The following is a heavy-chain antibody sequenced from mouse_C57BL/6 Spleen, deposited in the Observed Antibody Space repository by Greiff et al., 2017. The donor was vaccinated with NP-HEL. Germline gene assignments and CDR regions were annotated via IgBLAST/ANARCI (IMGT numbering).Heavy chain of an antibody. J-gene: IGHJ4*01. V-gene: IGHV6-3*01. D-gene: IGHD2-5*01. CDR3: TAPYYSNYVDYAMDY. CDR1: GFTFSNYW. CDR2: IRLKSDNYAT. Sequence: EVHLVESGGGLVQPGGSMKLSCVASGFTFSNYWMNWVRQSPEKGLEWVAQIRLKSDNYATHYAESVKGRFTISRDDSKSSVYLQMNNLRAEDTGSYYCTAPYYSNYVDYAMDYWGQGTSVTVSS.